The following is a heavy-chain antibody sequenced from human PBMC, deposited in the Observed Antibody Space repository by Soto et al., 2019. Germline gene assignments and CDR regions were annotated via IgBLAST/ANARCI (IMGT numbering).Heavy chain of an antibody. CDR2: ISGSSTYI. CDR3: ARGDGTGLYNSGWSPRY. Sequence: EVQLVESGGGLVKPGESLRVSCAASGFTFSYYSLHWVRQAPGKGLEWVSSISGSSTYIYYADRVKGRFTISRDNAKNLLYLRMDSLSAEDTAVYYCARGDGTGLYNSGWSPRYWGQGTLVTVSS. J-gene: IGHJ4*02. V-gene: IGHV3-21*04. D-gene: IGHD6-19*01. CDR1: GFTFSYYS.